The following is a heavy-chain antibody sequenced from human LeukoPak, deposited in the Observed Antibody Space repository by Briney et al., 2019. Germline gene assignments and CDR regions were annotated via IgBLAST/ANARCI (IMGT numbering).Heavy chain of an antibody. CDR3: ARAHYYGSGSYVHSFDY. D-gene: IGHD3-10*01. J-gene: IGHJ4*02. CDR2: IIPILGIA. Sequence: SVKVSCKASGGTISSYAISWVRQAPGQGLEWMGRIIPILGIANYAQKFQGRVTITADKSTSTAYMELSSLRSEDTAVYYCARAHYYGSGSYVHSFDYWGQGTLVTVSS. CDR1: GGTISSYA. V-gene: IGHV1-69*04.